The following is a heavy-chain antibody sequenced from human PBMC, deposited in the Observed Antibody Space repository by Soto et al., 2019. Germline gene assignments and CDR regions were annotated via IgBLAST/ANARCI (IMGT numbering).Heavy chain of an antibody. D-gene: IGHD2-21*01. CDR2: ISGSADST. Sequence: EVQLLESGGGFIHPGGSLRLSCAASGFSFSSFAMNWVRQAPGKGLEWVSIISGSADSTFYADSVKGRFTISRDNSKSTLYLQINAMKPEDTAVYYCAKGGGPIINAISVAGMYVWAQGTTATAAS. CDR1: GFSFSSFA. CDR3: AKGGGPIINAISVAGMYV. J-gene: IGHJ6*02. V-gene: IGHV3-23*01.